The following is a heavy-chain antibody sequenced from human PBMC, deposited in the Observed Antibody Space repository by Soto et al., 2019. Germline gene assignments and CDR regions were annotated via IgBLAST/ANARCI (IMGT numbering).Heavy chain of an antibody. CDR2: IYYSGST. CDR3: ARGGTLFGVV. D-gene: IGHD3-3*01. J-gene: IGHJ4*02. CDR1: GGSVSSGSYY. V-gene: IGHV4-61*01. Sequence: QVQLQESGPGLVKPSETLSLTCTVSGGSVSSGSYYWSWIRQPPGKGLEWIGYIYYSGSTNYNPSLKSRVTVSVATSKNQFSLKLTSVTAADTAAYYCARGGTLFGVVWGQGTLVTVSS.